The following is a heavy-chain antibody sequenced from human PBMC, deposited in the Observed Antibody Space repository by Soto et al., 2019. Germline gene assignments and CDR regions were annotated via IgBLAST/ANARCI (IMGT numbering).Heavy chain of an antibody. CDR1: GYSISSGYY. V-gene: IGHV4-38-2*02. CDR3: ARDYRTPSAGAMDV. Sequence: KPSETLSLTCAVSGYSISSGYYWGWIRQPPGKGLEWIGSIYYSGSTYYNPSLKSRIRISVDTSKNQFSLKVNSVTAADTAVYYCARDYRTPSAGAMDVWGQGTTVTVSS. D-gene: IGHD2-15*01. J-gene: IGHJ6*02. CDR2: IYYSGST.